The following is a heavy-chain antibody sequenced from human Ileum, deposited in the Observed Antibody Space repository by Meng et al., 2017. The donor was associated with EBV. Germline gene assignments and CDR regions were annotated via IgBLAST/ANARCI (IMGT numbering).Heavy chain of an antibody. D-gene: IGHD1-26*01. Sequence: QVQLVQSGAEVKKPGASVKVSCKTSGYIFSIHAISWLRQAPGQGLEWMGWISTYNGDTNYEQKLQDRVTITTDTSTGTAYMEVRSLRSDDTAVYYCARAGNGGSYYFTYWGQGTLVTVSS. CDR3: ARAGNGGSYYFTY. V-gene: IGHV1-18*01. CDR1: GYIFSIHA. J-gene: IGHJ4*02. CDR2: ISTYNGDT.